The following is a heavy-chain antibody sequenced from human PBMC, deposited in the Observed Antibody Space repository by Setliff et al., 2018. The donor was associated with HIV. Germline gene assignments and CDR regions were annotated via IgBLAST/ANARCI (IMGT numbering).Heavy chain of an antibody. D-gene: IGHD2-21*01. J-gene: IGHJ4*02. Sequence: PSETLSLTCTVSGGSIWNYYWSWIRQPPGKGLEWIGTIYYSGSTYYNPSLKSRVTISTDTSKNQFSLKVRSVTAADTAVYYFARQATVVGYFETAGGSFNSLGPGTLVTVS. CDR1: GGSIWNYY. CDR2: IYYSGST. CDR3: ARQATVVGYFETAGGSFNS. V-gene: IGHV4-39*01.